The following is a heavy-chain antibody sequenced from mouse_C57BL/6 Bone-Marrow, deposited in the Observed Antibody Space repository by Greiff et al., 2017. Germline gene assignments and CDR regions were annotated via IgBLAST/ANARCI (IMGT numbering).Heavy chain of an antibody. CDR1: GFSLTSYG. CDR3: AKGGGPGDFDY. CDR2: IWRGGST. V-gene: IGHV2-5*01. J-gene: IGHJ2*01. D-gene: IGHD1-1*02. Sequence: VKLMESGPGLVQPSQSLSITCTVSGFSLTSYGVHWVRQSPGKGLEWLGVIWRGGSTDYNAAFVSRLSITKDNSKSQVFFKMNSLQADDTAIYYCAKGGGPGDFDYWGQGTTLTVSS.